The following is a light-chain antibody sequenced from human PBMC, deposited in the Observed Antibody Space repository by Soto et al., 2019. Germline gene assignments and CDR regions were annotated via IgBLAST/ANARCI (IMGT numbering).Light chain of an antibody. Sequence: DIVMTQSPLSLPVTPGEPASISCRSSQNLLHSNGYNYLDWYLQKPGQSPQLLIYLGSNRASGVPXXFXXXXXXXXXILKISRVEAEDVGVYYCMQALQTPLTFGGGTRVEIK. CDR1: QNLLHSNGYNY. CDR2: LGS. J-gene: IGKJ4*01. CDR3: MQALQTPLT. V-gene: IGKV2-28*01.